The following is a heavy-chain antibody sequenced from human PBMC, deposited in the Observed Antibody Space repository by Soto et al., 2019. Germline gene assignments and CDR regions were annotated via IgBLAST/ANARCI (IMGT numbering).Heavy chain of an antibody. CDR2: MTYDGATE. J-gene: IGHJ3*01. CDR1: GFTFSDYV. CDR3: ARVRLSIAVNDALDV. D-gene: IGHD3-3*02. Sequence: QVRLVESGGGVVQPGTSLRLSCAASGFTFSDYVIHWVRQAAGKGLEWVASMTYDGATEYYADSVTGRFTMSRDNSKRALSLQMNSLRPDDTAVYYRARVRLSIAVNDALDVWGQGTTVTVSS. V-gene: IGHV3-30*14.